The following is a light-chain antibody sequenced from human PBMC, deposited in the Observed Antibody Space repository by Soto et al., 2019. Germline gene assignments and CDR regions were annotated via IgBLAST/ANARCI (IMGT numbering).Light chain of an antibody. J-gene: IGLJ2*01. CDR1: SSDVGSYNS. Sequence: QSALTQPASVSGSPGQSITISCTGTSSDVGSYNSVSWYRQHPGKAPKLMLYEVSNRPSGVSNRFSGSKSGNTASLTISGLQAEDEADYYCATYTTSGTQVFGGGTKVTVL. CDR3: ATYTTSGTQV. V-gene: IGLV2-14*01. CDR2: EVS.